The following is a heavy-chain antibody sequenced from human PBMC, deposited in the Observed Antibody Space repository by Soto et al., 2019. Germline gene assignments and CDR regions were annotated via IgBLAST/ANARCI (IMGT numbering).Heavy chain of an antibody. CDR1: GFTFGDYA. V-gene: IGHV3-49*03. D-gene: IGHD5-18*01. J-gene: IGHJ5*02. Sequence: GGSLRLSCTASGFTFGDYAMSWFRQAPGKGREWVGFIRSKAYGGTTEYAASVKGRFTISRDDSKSIAYLQMNSLKTEDTAVYYCSRERYSYGSGGGWFDPWGQGTLVTVSS. CDR2: IRSKAYGGTT. CDR3: SRERYSYGSGGGWFDP.